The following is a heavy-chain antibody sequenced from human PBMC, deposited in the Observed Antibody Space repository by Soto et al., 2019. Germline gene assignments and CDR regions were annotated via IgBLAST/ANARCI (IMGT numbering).Heavy chain of an antibody. Sequence: QVQLQESGPGLVKPSQTLSLTCTVSGGSVSSGRYSWTWIRQRPGKGLEWIGYIYSSGGTYYSPSLKSRVTILGDTSKNQFSLNLSSVTAADTALYYCATVVSGIALSWGQGTLVTVSS. J-gene: IGHJ4*02. D-gene: IGHD3-16*02. CDR2: IYSSGGT. CDR1: GGSVSSGRYS. CDR3: ATVVSGIALS. V-gene: IGHV4-31*03.